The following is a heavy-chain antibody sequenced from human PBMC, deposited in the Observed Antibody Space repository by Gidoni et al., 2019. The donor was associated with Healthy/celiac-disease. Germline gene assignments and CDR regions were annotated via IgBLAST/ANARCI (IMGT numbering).Heavy chain of an antibody. J-gene: IGHJ4*02. V-gene: IGHV1-69*04. CDR1: GGTFSSYA. D-gene: IGHD5-18*01. CDR2: IIPILGIA. CDR3: ARGYSYGYWGY. Sequence: QVQLVQSGAEVKKPGSAVKVYCKASGGTFSSYAISWVRQAPGQGLEWMGRIIPILGIANYAQKFQGRVTITADKSTSTAYMELSSLRSEDTAVYYCARGYSYGYWGYWGQGTLVTVSS.